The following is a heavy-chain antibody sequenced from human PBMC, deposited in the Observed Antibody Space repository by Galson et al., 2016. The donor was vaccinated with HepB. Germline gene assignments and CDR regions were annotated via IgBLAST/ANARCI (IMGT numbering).Heavy chain of an antibody. D-gene: IGHD2-2*01. CDR1: GGTFSTYA. V-gene: IGHV1-69*13. Sequence: SVKVSCKAPGGTFSTYAFNWVRQAPGQGLEWMGGIIPILGTPNYAQHFQGRVTITADESTSTAYMELSSLRSEDTAVYYCARDGGGSGTSDFDYWGQGTLVTVSS. J-gene: IGHJ4*02. CDR2: IIPILGTP. CDR3: ARDGGGSGTSDFDY.